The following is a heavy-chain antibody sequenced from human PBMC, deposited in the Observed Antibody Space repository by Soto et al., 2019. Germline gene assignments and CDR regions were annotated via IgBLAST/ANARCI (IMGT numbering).Heavy chain of an antibody. J-gene: IGHJ4*02. V-gene: IGHV4-34*01. Sequence: SETLSLTCAVYGGSFSGYYWSWIRQPPGKGLEWIGEINHSGSTNYNPSLKSRVTISVDTSKNQFSLKLSSVTAADTAVYYCARFRPAPTTSGGDYWGQGTLVTVSS. CDR2: INHSGST. D-gene: IGHD1-1*01. CDR1: GGSFSGYY. CDR3: ARFRPAPTTSGGDY.